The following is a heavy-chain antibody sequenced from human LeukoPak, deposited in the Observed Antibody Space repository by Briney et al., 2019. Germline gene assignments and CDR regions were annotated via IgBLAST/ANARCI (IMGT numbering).Heavy chain of an antibody. J-gene: IGHJ6*03. V-gene: IGHV1-18*01. D-gene: IGHD2-21*01. CDR3: ARDSRDSTYYMDV. CDR2: INTDNGNT. CDR1: GYTFTSYG. Sequence: GASVKVSCKASGYTFTSYGISWVRQAPGQGLEWMGWINTDNGNTNYAQKLQGRVTMTTDTSTSTAYMELRSLRSDDTAVYYCARDSRDSTYYMDVWGKGTTVTVSS.